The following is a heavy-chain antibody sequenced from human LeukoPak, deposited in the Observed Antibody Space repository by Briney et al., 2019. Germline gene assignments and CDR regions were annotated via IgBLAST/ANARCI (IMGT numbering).Heavy chain of an antibody. J-gene: IGHJ6*03. V-gene: IGHV3-21*01. D-gene: IGHD3-22*01. CDR2: ISSSSSYI. CDR1: GFTFSSYG. Sequence: PGGSLRLSCAASGFTFSSYGMHWVRQAPGKGLEWVSSISSSSSYIYYADSVKGRFTISRDNAKNSLYLQMNSLRAEDTAVYYCARDSEDSSGYYYVRYYYYYMDVWGKGTAVTISS. CDR3: ARDSEDSSGYYYVRYYYYYMDV.